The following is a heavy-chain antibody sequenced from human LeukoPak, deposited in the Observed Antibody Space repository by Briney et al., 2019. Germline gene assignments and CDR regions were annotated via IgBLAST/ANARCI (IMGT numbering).Heavy chain of an antibody. CDR3: ARDLDWVFDL. Sequence: ASVKVSCKASGYTFTDYHMHWVRQAPGQGLEWMGWISTYNGNTKYAQNLQGRVTMTTDTSTSTAYMELRSLRSDDTAVYYCARDLDWVFDLWGRGTLVTVPS. V-gene: IGHV1-18*04. J-gene: IGHJ2*01. D-gene: IGHD3-9*01. CDR2: ISTYNGNT. CDR1: GYTFTDYH.